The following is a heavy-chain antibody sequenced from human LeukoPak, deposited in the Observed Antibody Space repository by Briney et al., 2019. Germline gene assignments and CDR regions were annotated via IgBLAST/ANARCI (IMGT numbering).Heavy chain of an antibody. Sequence: GASVKVSCKASGYTFTSYGISRVRQAPGQGLEWMGWISAYNDNTNYEQKLQGRVTLTTDTSTSTAYMELRSLRSDDTAVYYCASAVITFGGVIVPSLQNWGQGTLVTVSS. V-gene: IGHV1-18*01. CDR1: GYTFTSYG. D-gene: IGHD3-16*02. J-gene: IGHJ4*02. CDR2: ISAYNDNT. CDR3: ASAVITFGGVIVPSLQN.